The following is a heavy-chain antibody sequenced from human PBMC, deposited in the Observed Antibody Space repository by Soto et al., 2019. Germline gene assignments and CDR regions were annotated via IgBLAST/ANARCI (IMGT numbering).Heavy chain of an antibody. D-gene: IGHD2-15*01. J-gene: IGHJ6*02. CDR2: IGSAGDT. CDR3: KRKTPTNGMAV. CDR1: GFTLSGYD. V-gene: IGHV3-13*01. Sequence: EVQLVESGGGLVQPGGSLRLSCAASGFTLSGYDIHWVRQATGKDLEWVSGIGSAGDTYYEGSVQGRFTISRENAKNSLYLQMNRLRVGDTAVYYCKRKTPTNGMAVWGQGTTVTVSS.